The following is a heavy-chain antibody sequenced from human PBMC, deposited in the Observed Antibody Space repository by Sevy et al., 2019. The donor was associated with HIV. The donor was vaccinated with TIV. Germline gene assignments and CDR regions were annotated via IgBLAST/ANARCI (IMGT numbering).Heavy chain of an antibody. D-gene: IGHD2-15*01. Sequence: GGSLRLSCTASGFTFGDYAMSWFRQAPGKGLEWVGFIRSKAYGGTTEYAASVKGRFTISRDDSKSIAYLQMNSLKTEDTAVYYCTRGGRGIRNCSGSSCYSGYWGQGTLVTVS. V-gene: IGHV3-49*03. CDR1: GFTFGDYA. CDR2: IRSKAYGGTT. J-gene: IGHJ4*02. CDR3: TRGGRGIRNCSGSSCYSGY.